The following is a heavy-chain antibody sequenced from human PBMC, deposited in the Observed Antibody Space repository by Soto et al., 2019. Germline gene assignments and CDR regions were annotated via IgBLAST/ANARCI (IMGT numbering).Heavy chain of an antibody. D-gene: IGHD3-10*01. Sequence: QVQLQESGPGLVKPSQTLSLTCTVSGGSISSGDYYWSWIRQHPGEGLEWIGYIHYSGSTYYNPSPKSRVTISVDTSKSQFSLKLRSVTAADTAVYYCATSHYYGSGSSGYWGQGTLVTVSS. V-gene: IGHV4-31*03. CDR1: GGSISSGDYY. J-gene: IGHJ4*02. CDR3: ATSHYYGSGSSGY. CDR2: IHYSGST.